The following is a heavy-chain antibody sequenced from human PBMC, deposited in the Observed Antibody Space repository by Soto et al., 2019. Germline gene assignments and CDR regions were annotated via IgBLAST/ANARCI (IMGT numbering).Heavy chain of an antibody. CDR2: ISGSGGST. J-gene: IGHJ5*02. CDR1: GFTFSSYA. Sequence: VGSLRLSCAASGFTFSSYAMSWVRQAPGKGLEWVSAISGSGGSTYYADSVKGRFTISRDNSKNTLYLQMNSLRAEDTAVYYCAELYSNYGWFDPWGQGTLVTVSS. V-gene: IGHV3-23*01. D-gene: IGHD4-4*01. CDR3: AELYSNYGWFDP.